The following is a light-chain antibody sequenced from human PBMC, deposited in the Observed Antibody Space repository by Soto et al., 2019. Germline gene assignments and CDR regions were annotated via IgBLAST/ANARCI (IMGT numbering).Light chain of an antibody. CDR1: QTISSW. CDR3: QQYESYSPLT. CDR2: DAS. Sequence: DIQMTQCPSSLVASVGDRVTITCRASQTISSWLAWYQQKPGKAPKLLIYDASSLESGVPSRFSGRRSGTEFTLTISSLQPDDFGTYYCQQYESYSPLTFGGGTKVDIK. V-gene: IGKV1-5*01. J-gene: IGKJ4*01.